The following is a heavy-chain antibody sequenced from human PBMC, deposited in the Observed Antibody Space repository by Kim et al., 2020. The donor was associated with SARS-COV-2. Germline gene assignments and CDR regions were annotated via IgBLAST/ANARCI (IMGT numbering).Heavy chain of an antibody. V-gene: IGHV1-69*06. CDR3: AREIVGATDFEY. J-gene: IGHJ4*02. CDR2: IIPIFGTA. Sequence: SVKVSCKASGGTFSSYAISWVRQAPGQGLEWMGGIIPIFGTANYAQKFQGRVTITADKSTSTAYMELSSLRSEDTAVYYCAREIVGATDFEYWGQGTLVTVSS. CDR1: GGTFSSYA. D-gene: IGHD1-26*01.